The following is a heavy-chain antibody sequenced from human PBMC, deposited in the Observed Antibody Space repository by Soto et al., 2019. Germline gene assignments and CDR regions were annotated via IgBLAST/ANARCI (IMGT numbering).Heavy chain of an antibody. CDR2: ISEKGDTK. Sequence: EVQLLESGGGLVQPGGSLGLSCAASGFTFRSYAMAWVRQAPGKGLEWVSGISEKGDTKNYADPVRGRFTISRDNSMNTLDLLMNSLRAEDTAVYYCVKDRATIFGVVWKYGMDVWGQGTTVYVSS. V-gene: IGHV3-23*01. D-gene: IGHD3-3*01. CDR3: VKDRATIFGVVWKYGMDV. J-gene: IGHJ6*02. CDR1: GFTFRSYA.